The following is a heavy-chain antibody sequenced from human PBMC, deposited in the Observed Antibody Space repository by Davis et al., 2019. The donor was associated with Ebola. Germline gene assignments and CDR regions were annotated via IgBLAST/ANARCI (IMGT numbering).Heavy chain of an antibody. J-gene: IGHJ4*02. CDR2: ISGSSTDI. CDR1: GFIFSKYN. Sequence: GESLKISCVASGFIFSKYNIHWVRQAPGKGLEWVSSISGSSTDIYHADSVKGRFTISRDNTKMSLYLQMNSLRVDDTAVYFCGRSSSWSRVDDWGQGTLVTVSS. D-gene: IGHD6-19*01. CDR3: GRSSSWSRVDD. V-gene: IGHV3-21*01.